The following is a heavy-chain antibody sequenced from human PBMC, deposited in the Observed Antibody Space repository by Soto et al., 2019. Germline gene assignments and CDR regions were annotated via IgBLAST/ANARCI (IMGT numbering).Heavy chain of an antibody. CDR3: ARDSPGVDFDY. D-gene: IGHD7-27*01. J-gene: IGHJ4*02. CDR2: INPSGGST. V-gene: IGHV1-46*01. CDR1: GYTFTGYY. Sequence: ASVKVSCKASGYTFTGYYMHWVRQAPGQGLEWMGIINPSGGSTSYAQKFQGRVTMTRDTSTSTVYMELSSLRSEDTAVYYCARDSPGVDFDYWGQGTLVTVSS.